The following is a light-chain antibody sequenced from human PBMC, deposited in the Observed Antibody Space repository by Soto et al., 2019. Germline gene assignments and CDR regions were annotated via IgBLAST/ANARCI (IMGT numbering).Light chain of an antibody. J-gene: IGKJ4*01. CDR1: QSISTY. CDR3: KQSSSAPRS. CDR2: AAS. Sequence: DIQITQSPSSLSASMRYRVTTTFRSSQSISTYLNWYQQKLGEAPKLLIYAASSLQSGVPLRFNGSGSGTDFTLTINSLQTEDFATYYCKQSSSAPRSFGGGTKVDIK. V-gene: IGKV1-39*01.